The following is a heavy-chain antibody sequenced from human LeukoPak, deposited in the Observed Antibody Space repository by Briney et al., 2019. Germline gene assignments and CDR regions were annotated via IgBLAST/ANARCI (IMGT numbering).Heavy chain of an antibody. D-gene: IGHD2-2*01. Sequence: GGSLRLSCAASGFTFRSCMNWVRQAPGKGLEWVSAIDPSSTYIYYADSVKGRFTISRDNAENSLYLQMNSLRVEDTAVYYCARAPTVLVGYCSSSSCQADYWGQGTLVTVSS. V-gene: IGHV3-21*01. CDR3: ARAPTVLVGYCSSSSCQADY. CDR1: GFTFRSC. CDR2: IDPSSTYI. J-gene: IGHJ4*02.